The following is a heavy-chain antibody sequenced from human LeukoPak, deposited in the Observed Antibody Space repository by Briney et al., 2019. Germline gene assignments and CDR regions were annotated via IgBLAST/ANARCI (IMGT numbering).Heavy chain of an antibody. CDR1: GFTFSSYG. J-gene: IGHJ4*02. V-gene: IGHV3-33*01. Sequence: GRSLRLSCAGSGFTFSSYGMHWVRQAPGKGLEWVAVIWYDGSNKYYADSVKGRFTISRDNSKNTLYLQMNSLRAEDTAVYYCARDRSGSGLYYFDYWGQGTLVTVSS. CDR2: IWYDGSNK. CDR3: ARDRSGSGLYYFDY. D-gene: IGHD3-10*01.